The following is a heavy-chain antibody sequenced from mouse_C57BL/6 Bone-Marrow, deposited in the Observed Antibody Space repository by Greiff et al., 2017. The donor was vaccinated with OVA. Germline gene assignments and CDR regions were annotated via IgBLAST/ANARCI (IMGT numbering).Heavy chain of an antibody. V-gene: IGHV1-50*01. CDR3: ARYSTTVVKYFDY. CDR2: IDPSDSYT. J-gene: IGHJ2*01. CDR1: GYTFTSYW. D-gene: IGHD1-1*01. Sequence: QVQLQQSGAELVKPGASVKLSCKASGYTFTSYWMQWVKQRPGQGLEWIGEIDPSDSYTNYNQKFKGKATLTVDTSSSTAYMQLSSLTSEDSAVYYCARYSTTVVKYFDYWGQGTTLTVSS.